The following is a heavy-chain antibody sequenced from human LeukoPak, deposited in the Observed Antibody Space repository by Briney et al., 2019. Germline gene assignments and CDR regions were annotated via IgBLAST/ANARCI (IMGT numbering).Heavy chain of an antibody. CDR3: ARVPTGLATAVGYRARRPYFDY. CDR1: GGSFSGYY. D-gene: IGHD6-13*01. J-gene: IGHJ4*02. Sequence: SETLSLTCAVYGGSFSGYYWSWIRQPPGKGLEWIGEINHSGSTNYNPSLKSRVTISVDTSKNQFSLKLSSVTAADTAVYYCARVPTGLATAVGYRARRPYFDYWGQGTLVTVSS. V-gene: IGHV4-34*01. CDR2: INHSGST.